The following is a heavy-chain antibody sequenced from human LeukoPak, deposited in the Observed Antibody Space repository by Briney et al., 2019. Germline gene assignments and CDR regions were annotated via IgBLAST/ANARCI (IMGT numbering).Heavy chain of an antibody. CDR3: AMAVIGSGWTLDY. Sequence: PGGSLRLSCAASGFTFISYAMSWVRQAPGKGLEWVSSISGSGGRTSYADSVQGRFTISRDNSKNTLYLELSSLRAEDAAVYFCAMAVIGSGWTLDYWGQGTLVTVS. D-gene: IGHD6-19*01. CDR2: ISGSGGRT. V-gene: IGHV3-23*01. J-gene: IGHJ4*02. CDR1: GFTFISYA.